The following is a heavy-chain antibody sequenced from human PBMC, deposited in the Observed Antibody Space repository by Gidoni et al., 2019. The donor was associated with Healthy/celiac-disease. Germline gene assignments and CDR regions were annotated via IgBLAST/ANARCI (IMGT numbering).Heavy chain of an antibody. J-gene: IGHJ4*02. Sequence: QVQLQESGPGLVKPSQTLSLTCTVSGGSIRSGGYYWSWIRQHPGKGLEWIGYIVYSGSTYYNPSLKSRVTISVDTSKNQFSLKLSSVTAADTAVYYCARGPPRQTVTTWGPFDYWGQGTLVTVSS. CDR1: GGSIRSGGYY. V-gene: IGHV4-31*03. D-gene: IGHD4-17*01. CDR3: ARGPPRQTVTTWGPFDY. CDR2: IVYSGST.